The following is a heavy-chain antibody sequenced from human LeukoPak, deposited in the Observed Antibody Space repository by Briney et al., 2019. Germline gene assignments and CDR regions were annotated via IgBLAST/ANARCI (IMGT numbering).Heavy chain of an antibody. D-gene: IGHD6-19*01. CDR3: ARWYSSGWAFDY. Sequence: SEALSLTCTVSGGTISSYYWNWIRQPPGKGLEWIGYMHSSGNTKYNPSLKSRVTISVDTSKNQFSLKLTSVTAADTAVYYCARWYSSGWAFDYWGQGTLVTVSS. V-gene: IGHV4-59*08. J-gene: IGHJ4*02. CDR1: GGTISSYY. CDR2: MHSSGNT.